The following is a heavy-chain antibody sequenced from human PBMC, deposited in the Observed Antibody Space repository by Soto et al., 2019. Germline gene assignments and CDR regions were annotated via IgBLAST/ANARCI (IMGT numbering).Heavy chain of an antibody. CDR3: TTGSGEGY. V-gene: IGHV3-15*07. D-gene: IGHD2-15*01. CDR2: VKTKAQGERK. J-gene: IGHJ4*02. Sequence: GGSLRLSCATSGFIFTDAWMNWVRQAPGKGLEWVGRVKTKAQGERKDYGEAVQGIFTISRDDSNNSLHLQMTSLRTEDTAVYYCTTGSGEGYWGQGVLVTVSS. CDR1: GFIFTDAW.